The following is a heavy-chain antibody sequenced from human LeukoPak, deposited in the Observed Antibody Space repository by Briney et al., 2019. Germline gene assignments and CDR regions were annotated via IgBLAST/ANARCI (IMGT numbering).Heavy chain of an antibody. J-gene: IGHJ4*02. CDR1: GYTFTSYA. Sequence: ASVKVSCKASGYTFTSYAMNWVRQAPGQGLEWMGWINTNTGNPTYAQGFTGRFVFSLDTSVSTAYLQMSSLKAEDTAVFYCARGGGCSGGSCYQDFDYWGQGTLVTVSS. CDR2: INTNTGNP. V-gene: IGHV7-4-1*02. CDR3: ARGGGCSGGSCYQDFDY. D-gene: IGHD2-15*01.